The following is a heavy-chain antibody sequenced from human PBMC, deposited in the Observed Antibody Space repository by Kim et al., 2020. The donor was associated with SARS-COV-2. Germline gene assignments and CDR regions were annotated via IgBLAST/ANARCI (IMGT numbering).Heavy chain of an antibody. CDR1: GFTFSSYS. J-gene: IGHJ2*01. V-gene: IGHV3-23*01. Sequence: GGSLRLSCAASGFTFSSYSMSWVRQAPGKGLEWVSSISCSGGSTWHSDSAKRRCIISSGNSRKKLQFQMKSLRSVDTAADYCWKSGPSCRNSICLWG. CDR3: WKSGPSCRNSICL. CDR2: ISCSGGST. D-gene: IGHD1-1*01.